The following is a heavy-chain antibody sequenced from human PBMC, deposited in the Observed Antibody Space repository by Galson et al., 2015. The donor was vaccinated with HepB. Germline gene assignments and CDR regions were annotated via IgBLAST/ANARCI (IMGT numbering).Heavy chain of an antibody. CDR3: AREGDSGGNRVRAFDI. Sequence: SLRLSCAASGFIFSDYYMSWIRQAPGKGLEWVSYISSTSHYTNYAGSVKGRFTVSRDNAKNLLYLVMNSLRAEDTAVYYCAREGDSGGNRVRAFDIWGQGTMVTVSS. V-gene: IGHV3-11*06. CDR2: ISSTSHYT. D-gene: IGHD4-23*01. J-gene: IGHJ3*02. CDR1: GFIFSDYY.